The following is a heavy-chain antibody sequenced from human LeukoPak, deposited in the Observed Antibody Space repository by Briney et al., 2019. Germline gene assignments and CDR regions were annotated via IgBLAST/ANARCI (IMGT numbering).Heavy chain of an antibody. J-gene: IGHJ5*02. Sequence: SETLSLTCTVSGGSISSSSYYWGWIRQPPGKGLEWIGSIYYSGSTYYNPSLKSRVTISVDTSKNQFSLKLSSVTAADTAVYYCAREVLRFLEWLLSSYNWFDPWGQGTLVTVSS. V-gene: IGHV4-39*02. CDR1: GGSISSSSYY. D-gene: IGHD3-3*01. CDR3: AREVLRFLEWLLSSYNWFDP. CDR2: IYYSGST.